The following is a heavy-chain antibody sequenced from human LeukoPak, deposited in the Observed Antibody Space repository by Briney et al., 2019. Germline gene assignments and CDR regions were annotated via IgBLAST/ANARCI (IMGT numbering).Heavy chain of an antibody. CDR2: IYTSGST. J-gene: IGHJ4*02. Sequence: KPSQTLSLTCTVSGGSISSGSYYWSWIRQPAGKGLEWIGRIYTSGSTNYNPSLKSRVTISVDTSKNQFSLKLSSVTAADTAVYYCARAWGGGKTAMVGFDYWGQGTLVTVSS. V-gene: IGHV4-61*02. CDR1: GGSISSGSYY. CDR3: ARAWGGGKTAMVGFDY. D-gene: IGHD2-21*02.